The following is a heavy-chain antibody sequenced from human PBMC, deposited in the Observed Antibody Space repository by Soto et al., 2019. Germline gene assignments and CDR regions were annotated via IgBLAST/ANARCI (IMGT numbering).Heavy chain of an antibody. CDR2: IYYSGST. CDR1: GGSISSGGYY. D-gene: IGHD2-2*01. Sequence: PSETLSLTCTVSGGSISSGGYYWSWIRQHPGKGLKWIGYIYYSGSTYYNPSLKSRVTISVDTSKNQFSLKLSSVTAADTAVYYCARVGVVPAANNYYYYYMDVWGKGTTVTVSS. CDR3: ARVGVVPAANNYYYYYMDV. V-gene: IGHV4-31*03. J-gene: IGHJ6*03.